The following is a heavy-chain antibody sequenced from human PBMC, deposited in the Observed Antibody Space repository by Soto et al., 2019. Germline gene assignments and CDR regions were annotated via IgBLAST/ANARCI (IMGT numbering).Heavy chain of an antibody. J-gene: IGHJ6*02. Sequence: QITLKESGPTLVKPTQTLTLTCTFSGFSLSTSGVGVGWIRQPPGKALEWLALIYWDDDKRYSPSLKSRLTITKDTSKNQVVLTKTNMDPVDTATYYCAHSRLRYFDWPGGQGGGMDVWGQGTTVTVSS. CDR1: GFSLSTSGVG. D-gene: IGHD3-9*01. CDR2: IYWDDDK. CDR3: AHSRLRYFDWPGGQGGGMDV. V-gene: IGHV2-5*02.